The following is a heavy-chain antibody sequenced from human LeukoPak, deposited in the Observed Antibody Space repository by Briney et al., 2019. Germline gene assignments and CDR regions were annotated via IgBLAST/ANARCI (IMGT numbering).Heavy chain of an antibody. CDR3: ARDRQYYYDSSGYFNY. CDR1: GYTFTSYD. V-gene: IGHV1-8*01. Sequence: ASVKVSCKASGYTFTSYDINWVRQATGQGLEWMGWMNPNSGNTGYAQKFQGRVTMTRNTSISTAYMELSSLRSDDTAVYYCARDRQYYYDSSGYFNYWGQGTLVTVSS. J-gene: IGHJ4*02. D-gene: IGHD3-22*01. CDR2: MNPNSGNT.